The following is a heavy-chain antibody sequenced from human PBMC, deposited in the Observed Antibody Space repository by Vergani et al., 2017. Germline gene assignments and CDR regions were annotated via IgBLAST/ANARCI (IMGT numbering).Heavy chain of an antibody. Sequence: QMQLVQSGPEVKKPGTSVKVSCKASGFTFTSSAVQWVRQARGQRLEWIGWIVVGSGNTNYAQKFQERVTITRDMSTSTAYMELSSRRSEETAVYYCAADRGSYYGAHDAFDIWGQGTMVTVAS. CDR2: IVVGSGNT. D-gene: IGHD1-26*01. V-gene: IGHV1-58*01. J-gene: IGHJ3*02. CDR3: AADRGSYYGAHDAFDI. CDR1: GFTFTSSA.